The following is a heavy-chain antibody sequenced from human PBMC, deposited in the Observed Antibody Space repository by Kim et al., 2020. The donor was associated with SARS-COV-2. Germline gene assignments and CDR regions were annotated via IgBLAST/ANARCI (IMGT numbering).Heavy chain of an antibody. CDR2: IDYSGST. CDR3: AREGIAAAGYWFDP. D-gene: IGHD6-13*01. CDR1: GGSISSGGYY. V-gene: IGHV4-31*03. Sequence: SETLSLTCTVSGGSISSGGYYWSWIRQHPGKGLEWIGYIDYSGSTYYNPSLKSRVTISVDTSKNQFSLKLSSVTAADTAVYYCAREGIAAAGYWFDPWGQGTLVTVSS. J-gene: IGHJ5*02.